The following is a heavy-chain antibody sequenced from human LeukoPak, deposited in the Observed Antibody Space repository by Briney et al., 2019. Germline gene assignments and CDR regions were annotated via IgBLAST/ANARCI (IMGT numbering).Heavy chain of an antibody. Sequence: GGSLRLSCAASGFTFSNYWMHWVRQAPGKGLVWVSRINPEGNSTRSSDSVKGRFTISRDNAKNTLYLQMNSLRAEDTAIYYCAKVSTWQKFYFDSWGQGTLVTVSS. CDR2: INPEGNST. D-gene: IGHD6-13*01. CDR1: GFTFSNYW. CDR3: AKVSTWQKFYFDS. V-gene: IGHV3-74*01. J-gene: IGHJ4*02.